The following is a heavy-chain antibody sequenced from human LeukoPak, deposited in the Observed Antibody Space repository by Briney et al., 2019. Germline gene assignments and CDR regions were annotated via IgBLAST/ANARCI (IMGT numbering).Heavy chain of an antibody. D-gene: IGHD3-22*01. J-gene: IGHJ4*02. CDR1: GFTFSSYA. V-gene: IGHV3-23*01. CDR3: AKGGHGYDSSGYYLDY. CDR2: ISGSGGST. Sequence: GGSLRLSCAASGFTFSSYAMSWVRQAPGKGLEWVSAISGSGGSTYYADSVKGRFTISRDNSKNTLYLQMNSLRAEDTAVYYCAKGGHGYDSSGYYLDYWGQGTLVTVSS.